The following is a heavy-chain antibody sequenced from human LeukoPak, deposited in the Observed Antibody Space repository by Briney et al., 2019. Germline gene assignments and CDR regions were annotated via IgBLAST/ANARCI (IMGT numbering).Heavy chain of an antibody. V-gene: IGHV3-23*01. D-gene: IGHD3-16*01. CDR1: GFTFSSYA. CDR3: VRGTYHAYYMDV. CDR2: ISGSGGST. J-gene: IGHJ6*03. Sequence: GGSLRLSFAASGFTFSSYAMSWVRQAPGKGLEWVSAISGSGGSTYYADSVKGRFTISRDNAKNTVYLQTSSLTAEDTAVYYCVRGTYHAYYMDVWGKGTTVTVSS.